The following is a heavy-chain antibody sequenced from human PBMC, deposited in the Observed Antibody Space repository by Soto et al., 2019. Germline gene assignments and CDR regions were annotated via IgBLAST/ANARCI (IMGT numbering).Heavy chain of an antibody. CDR2: ISNDGRVQ. Sequence: QVQLVESGGGVVQPGRSLRLSCTSSTISINVHGIQWVRQAPAKGLEWVAFISNDGRVQYYADSVKGRFTISRDNSKNTLYLQMNSLRAEDTAVYYCAKEGPYYYGMDVWGQGTTVTVSS. CDR1: TISINVHG. CDR3: AKEGPYYYGMDV. J-gene: IGHJ6*02. V-gene: IGHV3-30*18.